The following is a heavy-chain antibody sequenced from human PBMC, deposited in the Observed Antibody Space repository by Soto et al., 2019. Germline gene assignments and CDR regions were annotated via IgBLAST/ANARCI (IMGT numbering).Heavy chain of an antibody. Sequence: PGESLKISCKASGYRFTSYWIGWVRQMPGKGLEWMGIIYPGDSDTTYSPSFQGQVTISADKSISTAYLQWSSLKASDTAMYYCARTGSGSYSAYYYGMDVWGQGTTVTVSS. V-gene: IGHV5-51*01. D-gene: IGHD3-10*01. CDR2: IYPGDSDT. CDR3: ARTGSGSYSAYYYGMDV. J-gene: IGHJ6*02. CDR1: GYRFTSYW.